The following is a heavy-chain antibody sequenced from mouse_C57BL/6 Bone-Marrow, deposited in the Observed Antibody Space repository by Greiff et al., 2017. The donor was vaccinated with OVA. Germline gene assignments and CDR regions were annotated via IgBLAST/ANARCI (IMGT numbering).Heavy chain of an antibody. J-gene: IGHJ3*01. D-gene: IGHD2-10*01. V-gene: IGHV5-6*01. Sequence: EVKLMESGGDLVKPGGSLKLSCAASGFTFSSYGMSWVRQTPDKRLEWVATISSGGRYTYYPDSVKGRFTISRDNAKNTLYLQMSSLKSEYTARDCCARLAYYGFAYWGQGTLVTVSA. CDR1: GFTFSSYG. CDR2: ISSGGRYT. CDR3: ARLAYYGFAY.